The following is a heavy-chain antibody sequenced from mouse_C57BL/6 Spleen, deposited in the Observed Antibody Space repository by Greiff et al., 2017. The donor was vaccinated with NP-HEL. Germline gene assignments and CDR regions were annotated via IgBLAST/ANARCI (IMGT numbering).Heavy chain of an antibody. Sequence: VKLQESGAELVKPGASVKLSCKASGYTFTSYWMQWVKQRPGQGLEWIGEIDPSDSYTNYNQKFKGKATLTVDTSSSTAYMQLSSLTSEDSAVYYCARRGHGQQGYAMDYRGQGTSVTVSS. CDR2: IDPSDSYT. D-gene: IGHD3-3*01. V-gene: IGHV1-50*01. J-gene: IGHJ4*01. CDR3: ARRGHGQQGYAMDY. CDR1: GYTFTSYW.